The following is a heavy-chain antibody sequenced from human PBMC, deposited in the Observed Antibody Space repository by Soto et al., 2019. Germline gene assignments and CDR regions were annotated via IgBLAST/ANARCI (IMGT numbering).Heavy chain of an antibody. CDR1: GGTFSSYT. V-gene: IGHV1-69*02. D-gene: IGHD6-19*01. J-gene: IGHJ4*02. CDR2: IIPILGIA. CDR3: ASSYSSGWRLTFDY. Sequence: QVQLVQSGAEVKKPGSSVKVSCKASGGTFSSYTISWVRQAPGQGLEWMGRIIPILGIANYAQKFQGRVTITAAKSTGTAYREQSSLRSEGTAVDYCASSYSSGWRLTFDYWGEGALVTVSS.